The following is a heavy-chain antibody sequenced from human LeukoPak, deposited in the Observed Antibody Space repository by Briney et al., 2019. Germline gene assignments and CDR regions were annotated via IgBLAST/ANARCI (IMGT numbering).Heavy chain of an antibody. Sequence: SETLSLTCAVYGGSFSGYYWSWIRQPPGKGLEWIGEINHSGSTNYNPSLKSRFTISVDTSKNQFSLRLGSVTAADTAVYYCARDCSSSSCYLDYWSQGTLVTVSS. J-gene: IGHJ4*02. V-gene: IGHV4-34*01. D-gene: IGHD2-2*01. CDR2: INHSGST. CDR3: ARDCSSSSCYLDY. CDR1: GGSFSGYY.